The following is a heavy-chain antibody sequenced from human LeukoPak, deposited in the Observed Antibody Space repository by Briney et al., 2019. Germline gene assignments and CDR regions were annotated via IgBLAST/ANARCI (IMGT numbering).Heavy chain of an antibody. CDR1: GFTFSDYA. CDR3: AKAGIGAVGAGLLCEY. V-gene: IGHV3-23*01. Sequence: GGSLRLSCAASGFTFSDYAMSWVRQAPGKGLEWVSTASYYVGKQYHADSVRGRFTVSRDNSRNTVSLQMSSLRVEDTGIYYCAKAGIGAVGAGLLCEYWGQGTLVTVSS. J-gene: IGHJ4*02. CDR2: ASYYVGKQ. D-gene: IGHD1-1*01.